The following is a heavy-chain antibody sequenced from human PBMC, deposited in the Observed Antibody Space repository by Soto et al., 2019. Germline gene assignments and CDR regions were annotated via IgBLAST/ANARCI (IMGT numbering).Heavy chain of an antibody. CDR3: AKDEVATIDSWYFDL. Sequence: GGSLRLSCAASGFTFSSYAMSWVRQAPGKGLEWVSAISGSGGSTYYADSVKGRFTISRDNSKNTLYLQMNSLRAEDKAVYYCAKDEVATIDSWYFDLWGRGTLVTVSS. CDR1: GFTFSSYA. J-gene: IGHJ2*01. D-gene: IGHD5-12*01. CDR2: ISGSGGST. V-gene: IGHV3-23*01.